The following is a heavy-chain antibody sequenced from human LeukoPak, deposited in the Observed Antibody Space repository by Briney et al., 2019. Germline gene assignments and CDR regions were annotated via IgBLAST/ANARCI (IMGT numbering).Heavy chain of an antibody. CDR1: GFTFSSYG. J-gene: IGHJ4*02. CDR3: AKSPKYQLPLFFDY. Sequence: GGSLRLSCAASGFTFSSYGMHWVRQAPGKGLEWVAFIRYDGSNKYYADSVKGRFTISRDNSKNTLYLQMNSLRAEDTAVYYCAKSPKYQLPLFFDYWGQGTLVTVSS. D-gene: IGHD2-2*01. CDR2: IRYDGSNK. V-gene: IGHV3-30*02.